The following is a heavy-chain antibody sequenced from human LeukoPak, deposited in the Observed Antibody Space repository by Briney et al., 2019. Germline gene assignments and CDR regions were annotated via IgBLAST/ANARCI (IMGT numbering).Heavy chain of an antibody. CDR1: GGSFSGYH. Sequence: KSSETLSLTCAVYGGSFSGYHWSWIRQPPGKGLEWIGEINHSGSTNYNPSLKSRVTISVDTSKNQFSLKLSSVTAADTAVYYCARDQGSQTPYDAFDIWGQGTMVTVSS. J-gene: IGHJ3*02. CDR2: INHSGST. D-gene: IGHD6-13*01. V-gene: IGHV4-34*01. CDR3: ARDQGSQTPYDAFDI.